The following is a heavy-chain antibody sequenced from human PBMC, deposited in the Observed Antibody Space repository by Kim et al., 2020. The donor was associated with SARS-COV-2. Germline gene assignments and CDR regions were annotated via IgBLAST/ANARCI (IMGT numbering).Heavy chain of an antibody. Sequence: ADSVKGRFTISRDNSKNTLYLQMNSLRAEDTAVYYCARDLLGGGSCYLDYWGQGTLVTVSS. V-gene: IGHV3-33*01. J-gene: IGHJ4*02. D-gene: IGHD2-15*01. CDR3: ARDLLGGGSCYLDY.